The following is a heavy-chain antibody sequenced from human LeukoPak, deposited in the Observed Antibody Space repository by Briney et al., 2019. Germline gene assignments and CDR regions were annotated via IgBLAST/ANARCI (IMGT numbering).Heavy chain of an antibody. CDR2: ISAYNGNT. J-gene: IGHJ4*02. CDR1: GYTFTSYG. CDR3: ARDTSEYYYDSSGYYY. V-gene: IGHV1-18*01. Sequence: ASVKVSCKASGYTFTSYGISWLRQAPGQGLEWMGLISAYNGNTNYAQKLQGRVTMTTDTSTSTAYMELRSLRSDDTAVYYCARDTSEYYYDSSGYYYWGQGTLVTVSS. D-gene: IGHD3-22*01.